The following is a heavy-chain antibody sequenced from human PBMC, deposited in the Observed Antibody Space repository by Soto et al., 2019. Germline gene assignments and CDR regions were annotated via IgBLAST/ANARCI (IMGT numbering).Heavy chain of an antibody. Sequence: QVQLVESGGGVIQPGRSLRLSCAASGFTFSSDAMHWVRQAPGKGLEWVAVISYDGSNKYYADSVKGRFTISRDNSKNTLYLQMNSLRAEDTAVYYCAREDGDYVLSPLFDPGGQGTLVTVSS. CDR3: AREDGDYVLSPLFDP. CDR2: ISYDGSNK. D-gene: IGHD4-17*01. V-gene: IGHV3-30-3*01. J-gene: IGHJ5*02. CDR1: GFTFSSDA.